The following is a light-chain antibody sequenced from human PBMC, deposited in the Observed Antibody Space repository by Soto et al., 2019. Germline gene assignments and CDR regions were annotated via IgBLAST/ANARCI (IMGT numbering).Light chain of an antibody. V-gene: IGKV3-20*01. Sequence: EIVLTQSPGTLSLPPGERATLSCRASQSVSSSYLAWYQQKPGQAPRLLIYGASSRATGIPDRFSASGSGTDFTLTISRLEPEDFAVYYCQQYESSPRTFGQGTKVDIK. CDR1: QSVSSSY. CDR3: QQYESSPRT. J-gene: IGKJ1*01. CDR2: GAS.